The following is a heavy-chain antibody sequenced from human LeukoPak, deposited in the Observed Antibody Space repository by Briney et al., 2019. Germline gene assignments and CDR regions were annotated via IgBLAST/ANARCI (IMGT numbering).Heavy chain of an antibody. Sequence: GGSLRLSCSASGFIFSPYAMHWVRQAPGKGLEHVSSISSEGKTTYYADSVKGRFTISRDNSKNTLYLQMSSLRPEDTAVYYCVKDRWVDHWGQGTLVTVSS. D-gene: IGHD6-13*01. J-gene: IGHJ4*02. CDR3: VKDRWVDH. V-gene: IGHV3-64D*06. CDR2: ISSEGKTT. CDR1: GFIFSPYA.